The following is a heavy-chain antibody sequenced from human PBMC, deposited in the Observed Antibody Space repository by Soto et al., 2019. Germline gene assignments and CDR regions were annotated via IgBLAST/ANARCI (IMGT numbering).Heavy chain of an antibody. V-gene: IGHV3-23*01. J-gene: IGHJ4*02. Sequence: PGGSLRLSCAASGFTFSSYAMSWVRQAPGKGLEWVSAISGSGGSTYYADSVKGRFTISRDNSKNTLYLQMNSLRAEDTAVYCCAKNSGRVVPAAHVGYWGQGTLVTVSS. CDR1: GFTFSSYA. CDR2: ISGSGGST. CDR3: AKNSGRVVPAAHVGY. D-gene: IGHD2-2*01.